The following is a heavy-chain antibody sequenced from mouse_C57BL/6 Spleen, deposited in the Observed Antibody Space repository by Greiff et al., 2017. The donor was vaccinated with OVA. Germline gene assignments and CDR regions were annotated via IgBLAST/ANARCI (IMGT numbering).Heavy chain of an antibody. CDR3: ARDNDGYSFDY. Sequence: ESGPGLVKPSQSLSLTCSVTGYSITSGYYWNWIRQFPGNKLEWMGYISYDGSNNYNPSLKNRISITRDTSKNQFFLKLNSVTTEDTATYYCARDNDGYSFDYWGQGTTLTVSS. D-gene: IGHD2-3*01. CDR2: ISYDGSN. CDR1: GYSITSGYY. V-gene: IGHV3-6*01. J-gene: IGHJ2*01.